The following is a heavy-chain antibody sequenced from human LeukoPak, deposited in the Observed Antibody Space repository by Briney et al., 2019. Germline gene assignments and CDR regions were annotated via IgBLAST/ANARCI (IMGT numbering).Heavy chain of an antibody. CDR2: IYHSGST. CDR3: ASGSSLVWFDP. J-gene: IGHJ5*02. D-gene: IGHD6-13*01. CDR1: GYSISSGYY. Sequence: SETLSLTCAVSGYSISSGYYWGWIRPPPGKGLERIGSIYHSGSTYYNPSLKSRVTISVDTSKNQFSLKLSSVTAADTAVYYCASGSSLVWFDPWGQGTLVTVSS. V-gene: IGHV4-38-2*01.